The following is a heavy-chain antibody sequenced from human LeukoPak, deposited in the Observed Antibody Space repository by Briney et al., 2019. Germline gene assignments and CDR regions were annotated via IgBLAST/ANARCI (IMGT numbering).Heavy chain of an antibody. V-gene: IGHV4-38-2*01. CDR3: VRHSIAGCYYYLDV. D-gene: IGHD2/OR15-2a*01. Sequence: SETLSLTCAVSGYSISSGHYWGWIRQPPGKGLEWIGSGYHTGATYYNPSLESRVIISLDMSKNQISLKVTSVTAADTAVYHCVRHSIAGCYYYLDVWGKGTTVSVSS. CDR1: GYSISSGHY. J-gene: IGHJ6*03. CDR2: GYHTGAT.